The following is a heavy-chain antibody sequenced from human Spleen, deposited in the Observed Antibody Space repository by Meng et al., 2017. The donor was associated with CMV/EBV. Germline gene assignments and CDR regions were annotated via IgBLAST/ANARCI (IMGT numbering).Heavy chain of an antibody. J-gene: IGHJ6*02. D-gene: IGHD2-2*01. Sequence: GESLKISCAASGFTFNTFGMHWVRQAPGKGLEWVAFIRYDGTNEDYADSVKGRFTISRDNSKNTLYLQMNSVRLEDTAVYYCAKDLDTEYQLLMEGNYHYYAMDVWGQGTTVTVSS. CDR1: GFTFNTFG. V-gene: IGHV3-30*02. CDR2: IRYDGTNE. CDR3: AKDLDTEYQLLMEGNYHYYAMDV.